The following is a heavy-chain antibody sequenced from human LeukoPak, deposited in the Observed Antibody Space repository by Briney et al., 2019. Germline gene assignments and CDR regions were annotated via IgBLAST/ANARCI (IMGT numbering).Heavy chain of an antibody. V-gene: IGHV3-30*04. J-gene: IGHJ4*02. CDR2: IGYDGRFK. CDR3: ARDPRKGSPDYFDF. CDR1: GFTFNNYP. D-gene: IGHD3-10*01. Sequence: GTSQRLSCATSGFTFNNYPMHWVRQAPGKGLEWVAVIGYDGRFKFHSDSVKGRFTISRDDSENTLYLQMNSLRPEDTALYYCARDPRKGSPDYFDFWGQVTLVTVST.